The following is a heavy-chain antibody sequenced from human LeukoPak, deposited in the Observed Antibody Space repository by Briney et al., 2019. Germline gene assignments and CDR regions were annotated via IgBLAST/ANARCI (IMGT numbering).Heavy chain of an antibody. CDR3: AKSVYHSGNY. V-gene: IGHV3-23*01. J-gene: IGHJ4*02. D-gene: IGHD3-10*01. CDR1: GFTISTYG. CDR2: ISGGTT. Sequence: GGSLRLSCAASGFTISTYGMIWVRQAPGEGLEWVSSISGGTTHYADSVKGRFTISRDNSKNTVSLQMNSLRAEDTAVYYYAKSVYHSGNYWGQGTLVTVSS.